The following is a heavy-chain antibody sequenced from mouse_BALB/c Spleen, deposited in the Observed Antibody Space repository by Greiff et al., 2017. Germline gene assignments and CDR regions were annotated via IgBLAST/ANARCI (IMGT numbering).Heavy chain of an antibody. D-gene: IGHD2-14*01. CDR3: TREGAYYRYDAWFAY. Sequence: VQLQQSGTVLARPGASVKMSCKASGYTFTSYWMHWVKQRPGQGLEWIGAIYPGNSDTSYNQKFKGKAKLTAVTSTSTAYMELSSLTNEDSAVYYGTREGAYYRYDAWFAYWGQGTLVTVSA. J-gene: IGHJ3*01. CDR2: IYPGNSDT. V-gene: IGHV1-5*01. CDR1: GYTFTSYW.